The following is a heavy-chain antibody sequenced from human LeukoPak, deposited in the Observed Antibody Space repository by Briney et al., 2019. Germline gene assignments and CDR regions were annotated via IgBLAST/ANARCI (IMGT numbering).Heavy chain of an antibody. CDR1: GGSISSYY. V-gene: IGHV4-59*01. CDR2: SFDSGST. Sequence: PSETLSLTCTVSGGSISSYYWSWIRQPPGKGLEWVGYSFDSGSTNYNPSLKSPVTISVDTSKNQFSLKLSSVTAADTAVYYCAREADYYDSSGFVHKYMDVWGKGTTVTVSS. D-gene: IGHD3-22*01. J-gene: IGHJ6*03. CDR3: AREADYYDSSGFVHKYMDV.